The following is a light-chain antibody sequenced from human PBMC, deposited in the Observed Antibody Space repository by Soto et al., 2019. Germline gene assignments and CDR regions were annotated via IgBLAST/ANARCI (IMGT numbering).Light chain of an antibody. Sequence: EIVLTQSPGTLSLSPGERASLSCRASQTVMSRFLAWYPHKPGQAPRLLIYGASSRAPGIPDRFSGSGSGRDFTLTISRLQPEDFAVYFCQQYGRSPLTFGGGTKMEIK. CDR3: QQYGRSPLT. J-gene: IGKJ4*02. CDR2: GAS. CDR1: QTVMSRF. V-gene: IGKV3-20*01.